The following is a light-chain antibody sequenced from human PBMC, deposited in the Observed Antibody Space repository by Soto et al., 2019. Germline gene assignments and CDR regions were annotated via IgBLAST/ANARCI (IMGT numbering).Light chain of an antibody. CDR3: QQYGSSPRT. V-gene: IGKV3-20*01. CDR1: RSISKN. CDR2: GAS. J-gene: IGKJ1*01. Sequence: EIVMTQSPASLSVSPGERATLSCRASRSISKNLAWYQQKPGQSPRLLIYGASSRATGIPDRFSGSGSGTDFTLTISRLEPEDFAVYYCQQYGSSPRTFGQGTKVEIK.